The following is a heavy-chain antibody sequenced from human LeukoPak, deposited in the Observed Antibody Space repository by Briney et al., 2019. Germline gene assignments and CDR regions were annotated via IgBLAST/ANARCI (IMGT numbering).Heavy chain of an antibody. V-gene: IGHV4-59*08. CDR3: ARAPNYYDSSGYYWWVALYGAFDI. D-gene: IGHD3-22*01. CDR1: GGSISSYY. Sequence: SETLSLTCTVSGGSISSYYWSWIRQPPGKGLEWIGYIYYSGSTNYNPSLKSRVTISVDTSKNQFSLKLSSVTAADTAVYYCARAPNYYDSSGYYWWVALYGAFDIWGQGTMVTVSS. CDR2: IYYSGST. J-gene: IGHJ3*02.